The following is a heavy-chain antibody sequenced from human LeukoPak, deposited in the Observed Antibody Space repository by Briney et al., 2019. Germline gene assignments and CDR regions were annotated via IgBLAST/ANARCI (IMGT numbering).Heavy chain of an antibody. J-gene: IGHJ4*02. CDR2: KSGSGDNT. Sequence: GVSLRLSCAASGFTFSSYVMSWVRQAPGKGLEWVTSKSGSGDNTYGADSVKDRFSMYRDNSKTTVSLQMNSLRAEDTAVYYCAKGRGTAVTCAANYWGQGTLVTV. CDR3: AKGRGTAVTCAANY. CDR1: GFTFSSYV. D-gene: IGHD4-17*01. V-gene: IGHV3-23*01.